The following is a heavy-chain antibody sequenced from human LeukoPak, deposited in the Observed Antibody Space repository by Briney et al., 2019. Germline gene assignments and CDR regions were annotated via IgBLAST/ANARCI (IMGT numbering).Heavy chain of an antibody. Sequence: PSQTLSLTCTVSGVSISSGDYYWSWIHQPPGKGLGRFGYNYYSGSTYYNPSLKSLVTISVDTSKNQFYMELSSVTAADTAVYYCASTYYDFWSAYYSRIGWFDPWGQGTLVTASS. J-gene: IGHJ5*02. CDR2: NYYSGST. CDR1: GVSISSGDYY. V-gene: IGHV4-30-4*08. D-gene: IGHD3-3*01. CDR3: ASTYYDFWSAYYSRIGWFDP.